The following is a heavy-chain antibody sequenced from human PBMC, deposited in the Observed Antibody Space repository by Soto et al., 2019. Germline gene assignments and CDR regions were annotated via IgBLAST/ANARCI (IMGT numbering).Heavy chain of an antibody. D-gene: IGHD3-22*01. CDR1: GFTFSSYS. CDR3: ARDHYDSSGYYENFDY. J-gene: IGHJ4*02. Sequence: GGSLRLSCAASGFTFSSYSMNGVRQAPGKGLEWVSYISSSSSTIYYADSVKGRFTISRDNAKNSLYLQMNSLRAEDTAVYYCARDHYDSSGYYENFDYWGQGTLVTVSS. V-gene: IGHV3-48*01. CDR2: ISSSSSTI.